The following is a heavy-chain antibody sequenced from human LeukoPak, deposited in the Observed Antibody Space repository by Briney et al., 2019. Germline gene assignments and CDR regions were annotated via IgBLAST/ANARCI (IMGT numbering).Heavy chain of an antibody. V-gene: IGHV3-48*01. Sequence: PGGSLRLSCAASGVMFSYYTMSWIRQAPGKGPEWIAYISSASILIYYADSVKGRFTISRDNAMNSLYLQMNSLRAEDTAVYYCARVFYSVLPTPFDSWGQGTLVTVSS. CDR1: GVMFSYYT. CDR2: ISSASILI. D-gene: IGHD2-15*01. CDR3: ARVFYSVLPTPFDS. J-gene: IGHJ4*02.